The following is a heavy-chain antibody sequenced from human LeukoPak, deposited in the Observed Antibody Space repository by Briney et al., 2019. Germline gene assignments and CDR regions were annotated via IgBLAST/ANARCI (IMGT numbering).Heavy chain of an antibody. CDR1: GFTFSSYW. V-gene: IGHV3-7*01. CDR2: IKQDGSEK. J-gene: IGHJ3*02. CDR3: VKDLLTTRFDAFDI. D-gene: IGHD3-3*01. Sequence: GSLRLSCAASGFTFSSYWMSWVRQAPGKGLEWVANIKQDGSEKYYVDSVKGRFTISRDNSKNTLYLQMNSLRAEDTAVYYCVKDLLTTRFDAFDIWGQGTMVTVSS.